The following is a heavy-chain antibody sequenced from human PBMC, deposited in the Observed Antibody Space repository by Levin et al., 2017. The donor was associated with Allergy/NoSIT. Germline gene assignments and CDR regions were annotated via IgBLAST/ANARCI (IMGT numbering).Heavy chain of an antibody. Sequence: PGGSLSLSCAASGFTFSSYWMHWVRQAPGKGLVWVSRINSDGSSTSYADSVKGRFTISRDNAKNTLYLQMNSLRAEDTAVYYCARTYYYYYMDVWGKGTTVTVSS. J-gene: IGHJ6*03. CDR1: GFTFSSYW. V-gene: IGHV3-74*01. CDR3: ARTYYYYYMDV. CDR2: INSDGSST.